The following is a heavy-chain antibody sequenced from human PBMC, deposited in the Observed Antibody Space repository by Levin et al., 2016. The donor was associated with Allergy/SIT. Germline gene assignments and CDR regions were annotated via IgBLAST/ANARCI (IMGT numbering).Heavy chain of an antibody. Sequence: ASVKVSCKTSGYTFTSNDINWVRQATGQGLEWMGWMNPNSGNTAYEQKFQGRVTMTRNTSISTAYMELSSLRSEDTAVYYCARVLVVPTSTEKYFDYWGQGTLVTVSS. CDR3: ARVLVVPTSTEKYFDY. D-gene: IGHD2-2*01. V-gene: IGHV1-8*01. CDR2: MNPNSGNT. J-gene: IGHJ4*02. CDR1: GYTFTSND.